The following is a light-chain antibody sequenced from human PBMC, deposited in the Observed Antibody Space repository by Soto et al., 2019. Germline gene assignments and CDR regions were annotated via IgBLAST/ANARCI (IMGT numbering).Light chain of an antibody. Sequence: EIVMTQSPATLSVSPGERATISCRASQSVSSNLAWYQQKPGQAPRLLIYGASTRATGIPARFSGSGSGTESILTISILQSEDVADYYCQQYNNWPPLTFGQGTQLEIK. J-gene: IGKJ5*01. V-gene: IGKV3-15*01. CDR2: GAS. CDR1: QSVSSN. CDR3: QQYNNWPPLT.